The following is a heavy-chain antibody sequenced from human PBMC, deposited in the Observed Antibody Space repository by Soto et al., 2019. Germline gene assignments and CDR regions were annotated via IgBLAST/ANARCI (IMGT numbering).Heavy chain of an antibody. CDR3: AKDHKSFSGFGAFGVVDY. CDR2: ISGSGGST. Sequence: GGSLRLSCAASGFTFSSYAMSWVRQAPGKGLEWVSAISGSGGSTYYADSVKGRFTISRDNSKNTLYLQMNSLRAEDTAVYYCAKDHKSFSGFGAFGVVDYWGQGTLVTVSS. J-gene: IGHJ4*02. V-gene: IGHV3-23*01. D-gene: IGHD3-22*01. CDR1: GFTFSSYA.